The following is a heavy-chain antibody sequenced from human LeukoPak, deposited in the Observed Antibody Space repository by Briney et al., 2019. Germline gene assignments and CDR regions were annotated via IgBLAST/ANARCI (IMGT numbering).Heavy chain of an antibody. CDR1: GYNFTGYY. CDR2: IDPNSGGT. Sequence: GASVKVSCKASGYNFTGYYMHWVRRAPGQGLEWMGWIDPNSGGTRYAQNFQGRVTMTRDTSISTAYMELSRLRSDDTAVYSCARVDCSGGSCNFDPWGQGTLVTVSS. V-gene: IGHV1-2*02. D-gene: IGHD2-15*01. CDR3: ARVDCSGGSCNFDP. J-gene: IGHJ5*02.